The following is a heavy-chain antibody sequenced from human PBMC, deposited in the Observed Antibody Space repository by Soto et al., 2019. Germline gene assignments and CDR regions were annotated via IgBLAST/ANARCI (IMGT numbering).Heavy chain of an antibody. CDR1: GFTFSSYA. D-gene: IGHD3-3*01. J-gene: IGHJ5*02. V-gene: IGHV3-23*01. CDR2: ISGSGGST. Sequence: GGSLRLSCAASGFTFSSYAMSWVRQAPGKGLEWVSAISGSGGSTYYADSVKGRFTISRDNSKNTLYLQMNSLRAEDTAVYYCAKVAEYDFWSGTPFDPWGQGTLVTVSS. CDR3: AKVAEYDFWSGTPFDP.